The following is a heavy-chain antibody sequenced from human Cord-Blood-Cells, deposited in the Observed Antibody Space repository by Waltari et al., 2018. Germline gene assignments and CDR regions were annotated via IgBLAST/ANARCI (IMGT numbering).Heavy chain of an antibody. CDR3: ARVSAAADAFDI. CDR2: IYHSGST. D-gene: IGHD6-13*01. J-gene: IGHJ3*02. Sequence: QVQLQELGPGLVKPSETLSLTCAVSGYSISSGYYWGWIRQPPGKGLELFGSIYHSGSTHSNPSLRGQVTISVDTSKNQFSLKLSSVTAADTAVYYCARVSAAADAFDIWGQGTMVTVSS. V-gene: IGHV4-38-2*01. CDR1: GYSISSGYY.